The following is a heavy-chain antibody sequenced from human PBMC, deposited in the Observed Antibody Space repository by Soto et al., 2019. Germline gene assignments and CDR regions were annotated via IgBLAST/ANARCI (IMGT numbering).Heavy chain of an antibody. CDR1: GDTFTNFG. J-gene: IGHJ5*02. V-gene: IGHV1-18*01. Sequence: HLVQSGPEVKKPGASITVSCKTSGDTFTNFGLSWVRQAPGRGLEWMGLIATYNTNRNYAQKFQGRLTLSTDTSTSTAYMELKSLGYDDTAIYYCARVVRGVVNWFDPWGQGTLVIVSS. CDR3: ARVVRGVVNWFDP. D-gene: IGHD3-10*01. CDR2: IATYNTNR.